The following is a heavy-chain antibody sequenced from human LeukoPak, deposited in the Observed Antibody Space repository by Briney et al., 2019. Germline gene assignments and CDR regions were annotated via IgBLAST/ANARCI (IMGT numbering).Heavy chain of an antibody. Sequence: SETLSLTCTVSGGSISSGGYYWSWIRQHPGKGLEWIGYIYYSGSTYYNPSLKSRVTISVDTSKNQFSLKLSSVTAADTAVYYCARDPPLDAFDIWGQGTMVTVSS. J-gene: IGHJ3*02. CDR1: GGSISSGGYY. D-gene: IGHD1-14*01. CDR3: ARDPPLDAFDI. V-gene: IGHV4-31*03. CDR2: IYYSGST.